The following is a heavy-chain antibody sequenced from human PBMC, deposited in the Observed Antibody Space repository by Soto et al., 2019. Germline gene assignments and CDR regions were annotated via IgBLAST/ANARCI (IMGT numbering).Heavy chain of an antibody. CDR3: ARGRGLLWFGELSRNWFDP. CDR1: GYTFTSYG. J-gene: IGHJ5*02. V-gene: IGHV1-18*01. D-gene: IGHD3-10*01. Sequence: QVQLVQSGAEVKKPGASVKVSCKASGYTFTSYGISWVRQAPGQGLEWMGWISAYNGNTNYAQKLQGRVTMTTDTSTRTAYMELRSLRSDDTAVYYCARGRGLLWFGELSRNWFDPWGQGTLVTVSS. CDR2: ISAYNGNT.